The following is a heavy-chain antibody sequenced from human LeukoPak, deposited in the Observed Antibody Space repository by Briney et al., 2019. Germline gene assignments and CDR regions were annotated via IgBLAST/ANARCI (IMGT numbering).Heavy chain of an antibody. CDR1: GFTFDDYA. J-gene: IGHJ4*02. D-gene: IGHD2-2*02. CDR2: ISWNSGSI. V-gene: IGHV3-9*01. Sequence: GGSLRLSCAASGFTFDDYAMHWVRQAPGKGLEGVSGISWNSGSIGYADSVKGRFTISRDNAKNSLYLQMNSLRAEDTAVYYCASHDPAAIRGNDYWGQGTLVTVSS. CDR3: ASHDPAAIRGNDY.